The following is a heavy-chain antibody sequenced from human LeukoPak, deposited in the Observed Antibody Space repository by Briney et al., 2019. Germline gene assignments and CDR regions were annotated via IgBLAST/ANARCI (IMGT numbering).Heavy chain of an antibody. CDR3: ARESSESFDI. Sequence: GGSLRLSCAASGFTFTSHSMNWVRQAPGKGLEWVSSIGSRSTSTYYADSVKGRFTISRDNAKNSLYLQMNSLRAEDTAVYYCARESSESFDIWGQGTMVTVSS. CDR1: GFTFTSHS. CDR2: IGSRSTST. V-gene: IGHV3-21*01. J-gene: IGHJ3*02. D-gene: IGHD6-25*01.